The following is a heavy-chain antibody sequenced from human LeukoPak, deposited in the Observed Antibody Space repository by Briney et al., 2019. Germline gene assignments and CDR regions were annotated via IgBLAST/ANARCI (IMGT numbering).Heavy chain of an antibody. CDR3: AREQRYNWNYRAFDI. D-gene: IGHD1-7*01. CDR1: GGSINNNHYY. CDR2: IYYSGST. V-gene: IGHV4-39*07. J-gene: IGHJ3*02. Sequence: SETLSLTCAVSGGSINNNHYYWGWIRQPPGKGLEWIGSIYYSGSTYYNPSLKSRVTISVDTSENHFSLKLSSVTAADTALYYCAREQRYNWNYRAFDIWGQGTMVTVSS.